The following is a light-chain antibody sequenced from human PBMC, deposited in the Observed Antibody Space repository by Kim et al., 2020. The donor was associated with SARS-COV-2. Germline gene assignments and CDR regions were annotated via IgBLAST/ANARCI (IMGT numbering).Light chain of an antibody. CDR1: ESVSGNY. CDR3: QQYGSSPHT. J-gene: IGKJ2*01. V-gene: IGKV3-20*01. CDR2: SAS. Sequence: VLTQSPGTLSLSPGERATLSCRASESVSGNYLAWYQQIHGQAPRLLISSASRRATGIHRFSGSGSGTDFTLTIRSLEPEDFAVYHCQQYGSSPHTFGQGTKLEI.